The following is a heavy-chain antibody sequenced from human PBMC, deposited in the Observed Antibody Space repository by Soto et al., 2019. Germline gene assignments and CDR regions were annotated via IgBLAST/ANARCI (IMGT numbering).Heavy chain of an antibody. D-gene: IGHD2-15*01. J-gene: IGHJ4*02. Sequence: QVQLVQSGAEVKKPGASVKVSCKASGYTFTSYGISWVRQAPGQGLEWMGWISAYNGNTNYAQKLQGRVTMTTDTSTSTAYMELRSLRSDDTAVYYCARLLGYCSGGSCDSWAGGDYWGQGTLVTVSS. V-gene: IGHV1-18*01. CDR3: ARLLGYCSGGSCDSWAGGDY. CDR1: GYTFTSYG. CDR2: ISAYNGNT.